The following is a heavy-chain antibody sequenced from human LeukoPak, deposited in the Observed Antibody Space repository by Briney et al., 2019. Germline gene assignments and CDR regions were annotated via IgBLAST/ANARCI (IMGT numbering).Heavy chain of an antibody. CDR1: GFTFSDYY. Sequence: GGSLRLSCAASGFTFSDYYMSWIRQAPGKGREWGSYISSSSSYTNYADSVKGRFTISRDNAKNSLYLQMNSLRAEDTAVYYCARAGTGYFTVGGNFDYWGQGTLVTVSS. J-gene: IGHJ4*02. CDR2: ISSSSSYT. V-gene: IGHV3-11*06. CDR3: ARAGTGYFTVGGNFDY. D-gene: IGHD3/OR15-3a*01.